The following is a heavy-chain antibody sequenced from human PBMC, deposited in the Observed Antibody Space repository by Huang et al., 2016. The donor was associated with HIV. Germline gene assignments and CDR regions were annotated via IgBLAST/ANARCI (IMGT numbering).Heavy chain of an antibody. J-gene: IGHJ4*02. V-gene: IGHV3-9*01. CDR2: IGGNRGDI. Sequence: EVQLVESGGGLVQPGWSLRLSCAASGFAFSQYAVHWVRQSAGKGLEWVAGIGGNRGDIADAASVRGRFVISRDNAKKSLYLKMNGLRFEDTALYFCVIMDDYFDYWGQGVLVGVSS. CDR3: VIMDDYFDY. D-gene: IGHD2-8*01. CDR1: GFAFSQYA.